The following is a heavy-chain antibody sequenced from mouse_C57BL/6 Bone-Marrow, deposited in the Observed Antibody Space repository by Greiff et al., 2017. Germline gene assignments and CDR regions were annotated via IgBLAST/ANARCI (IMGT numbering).Heavy chain of an antibody. J-gene: IGHJ3*01. CDR1: GYTFTSYW. CDR3: AREGYYVNYGFAY. V-gene: IGHV1-69*01. Sequence: VQLQQPGAELVMPGASVKLSCKASGYTFTSYWMHWVKQRPGQGLEWIGEIDPSDSYTNYNQKFKGKSTLTVDKSSSTAYMQLSSLTSEDSAVYYCAREGYYVNYGFAYWGQGTLVTVSA. D-gene: IGHD2-1*01. CDR2: IDPSDSYT.